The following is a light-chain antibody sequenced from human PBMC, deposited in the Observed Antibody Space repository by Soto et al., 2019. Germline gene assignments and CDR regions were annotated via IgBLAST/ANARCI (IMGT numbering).Light chain of an antibody. Sequence: EIVMTQSPATLSVSPGERATLSCRASQSVSSNLVWYQQKPGQAPRLLIYGASTRATGIPARFSGSGSGTEFTLTISSLQSEDSAVYYCQQYDSSWTFGQGTKVDIK. CDR3: QQYDSSWT. J-gene: IGKJ1*01. CDR1: QSVSSN. CDR2: GAS. V-gene: IGKV3-15*01.